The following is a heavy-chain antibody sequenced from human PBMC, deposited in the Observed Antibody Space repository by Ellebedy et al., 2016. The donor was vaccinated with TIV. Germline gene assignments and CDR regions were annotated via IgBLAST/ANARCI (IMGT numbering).Heavy chain of an antibody. Sequence: GGSLRLSCGASGFSFRSYWMSWVRQAPGKGLEWVANIKQDGSEKYYVDSVRGRFTISRDNAKNSLYLQMNSLRAEDTAVYYCASDGSYGDFLSPTHAFEMWGQGTMITVSS. D-gene: IGHD4-17*01. CDR2: IKQDGSEK. CDR3: ASDGSYGDFLSPTHAFEM. J-gene: IGHJ3*02. V-gene: IGHV3-7*01. CDR1: GFSFRSYW.